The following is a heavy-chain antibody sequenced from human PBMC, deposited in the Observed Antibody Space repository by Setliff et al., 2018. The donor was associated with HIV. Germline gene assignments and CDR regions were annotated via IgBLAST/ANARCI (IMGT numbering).Heavy chain of an antibody. V-gene: IGHV3-48*03. CDR2: IGRSGRNI. CDR3: ASHNSGWKRADY. D-gene: IGHD6-19*01. Sequence: LRLSCEASGFTFSSYKMNWVRQAPGKGLEWVSYIGRSGRNIHYADSVRGRFTISRDNAKNSLYLQMNSLRAEDTAVYYCASHNSGWKRADYWGQGTLVTVSS. CDR1: GFTFSSYK. J-gene: IGHJ4*02.